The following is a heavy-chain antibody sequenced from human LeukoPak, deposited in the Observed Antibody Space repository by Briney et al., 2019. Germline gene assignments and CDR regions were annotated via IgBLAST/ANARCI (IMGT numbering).Heavy chain of an antibody. V-gene: IGHV3-11*04. CDR3: ARPIAAAGTEWFDP. CDR1: GFTFSDYY. J-gene: IGHJ5*02. D-gene: IGHD6-13*01. Sequence: PGGSLRLSCAASGFTFSDYYMSWIRQAPGKGLEWVSYISSSGSTIYYADSVKGRFTISRDNAKNSLYLQMNSLRAEDTAVYYCARPIAAAGTEWFDPWGQGTLVTVSS. CDR2: ISSSGSTI.